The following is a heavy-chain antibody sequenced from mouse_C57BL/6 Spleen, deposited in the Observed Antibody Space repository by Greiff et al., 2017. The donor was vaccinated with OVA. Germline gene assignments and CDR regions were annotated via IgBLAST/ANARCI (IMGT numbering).Heavy chain of an antibody. CDR1: GYAFSSSW. CDR2: IYPGDGDT. J-gene: IGHJ4*01. V-gene: IGHV1-82*01. D-gene: IGHD2-4*01. CDR3: ARSNDYGGYYYAMDY. Sequence: QVQLQQSGPELVKPGASVKISCKASGYAFSSSWMNWVKQRPGKGLEWIGRIYPGDGDTNYNGKFKGKATLTADKSSSTAYMQLSSLTSEDSAVYFCARSNDYGGYYYAMDYWGQGTSVTVSS.